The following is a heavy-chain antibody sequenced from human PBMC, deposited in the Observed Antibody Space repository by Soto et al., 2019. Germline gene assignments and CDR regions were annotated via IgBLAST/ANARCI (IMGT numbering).Heavy chain of an antibody. CDR1: GFSLSTSGVG. D-gene: IGHD3-10*01. CDR3: AHRLLDYDGSARKGFDY. J-gene: IGHJ4*02. Sequence: QITLKESGPTLVKPTQTLTLTCTFSGFSLSTSGVGVGWIRQPPGKAPEWLVLIYWDDSKRYSPSLQSRLTITQDTAKNQVVLTMSNMDPVDTCTYYCAHRLLDYDGSARKGFDYWGQGTLVTVSS. CDR2: IYWDDSK. V-gene: IGHV2-5*02.